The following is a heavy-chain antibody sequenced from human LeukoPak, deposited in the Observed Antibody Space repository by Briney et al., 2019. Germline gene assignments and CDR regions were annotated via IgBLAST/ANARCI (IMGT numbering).Heavy chain of an antibody. CDR2: ISGSGDNT. V-gene: IGHV3-23*01. CDR3: AKLRSTMIRGVIDY. J-gene: IGHJ4*02. CDR1: GFIFSSYA. D-gene: IGHD3-10*01. Sequence: GGSLRLSCAASGFIFSSYAMGWVRQAPGKGLEWVSGISGSGDNTYYADSVKGRFTISRVNSKNTVCLQMNSLRAEDTAVYYCAKLRSTMIRGVIDYWGQGTLVTVSS.